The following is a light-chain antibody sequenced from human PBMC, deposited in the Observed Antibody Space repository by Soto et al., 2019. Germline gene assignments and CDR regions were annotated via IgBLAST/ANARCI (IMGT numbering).Light chain of an antibody. CDR1: QSIITS. V-gene: IGKV1-5*03. Sequence: IRMTRAPATLSVSLSQRITQTFRASQSIITSLAWYQQKPGKAPKLLIYKASSLQSGVPSRFSGSGSGTEFTLTISSLQPDDFATYYCQQYNSYSRTFGQGTSVDI. CDR2: KAS. J-gene: IGKJ1*01. CDR3: QQYNSYSRT.